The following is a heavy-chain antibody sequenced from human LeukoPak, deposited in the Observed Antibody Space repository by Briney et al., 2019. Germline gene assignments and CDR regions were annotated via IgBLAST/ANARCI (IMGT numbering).Heavy chain of an antibody. Sequence: QPGGSLRLSCAASGFSFTTYWMSWVRQAPGKGLEWVANIKQDGTEKYYVDSVKGRFTISRDNAKNSLYLQMNSLRAEDTAVYYCAELGITMIGGVWGKGTTVTISS. CDR1: GFSFTTYW. D-gene: IGHD3-10*02. CDR3: AELGITMIGGV. J-gene: IGHJ6*04. V-gene: IGHV3-7*01. CDR2: IKQDGTEK.